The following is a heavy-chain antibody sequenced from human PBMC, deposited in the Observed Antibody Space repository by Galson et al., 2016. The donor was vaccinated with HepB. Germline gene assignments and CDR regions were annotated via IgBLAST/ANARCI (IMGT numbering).Heavy chain of an antibody. J-gene: IGHJ4*02. D-gene: IGHD6-19*01. CDR3: ARLRYSTGPIDY. CDR2: IYYSGTT. V-gene: IGHV4-39*01. Sequence: SETLSLTCTVSGGSISSSDYYWGWIRQPPGKGLEWIGSIYYSGTTYYNLSLKSRVTISVDTSKNQFSLKLSSVTAAGTAVYYCARLRYSTGPIDYWGQGTLVIVSS. CDR1: GGSISSSDYY.